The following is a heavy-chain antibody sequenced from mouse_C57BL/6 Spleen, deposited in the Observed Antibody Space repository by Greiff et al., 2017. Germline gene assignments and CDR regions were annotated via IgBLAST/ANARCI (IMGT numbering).Heavy chain of an antibody. J-gene: IGHJ4*01. CDR2: INPSSGYT. D-gene: IGHD2-1*01. CDR1: GYTFTSYT. Sequence: QVQLQQSGAELARPGASVKMSCKASGYTFTSYTMHWVKQRPGQGLEWIGYINPSSGYTKYNQKFKDKATLTADKSSSTAYMQLSSLTSEDSAVYYCARGGSYYDYAMDYWGQGTSVTVSS. V-gene: IGHV1-4*01. CDR3: ARGGSYYDYAMDY.